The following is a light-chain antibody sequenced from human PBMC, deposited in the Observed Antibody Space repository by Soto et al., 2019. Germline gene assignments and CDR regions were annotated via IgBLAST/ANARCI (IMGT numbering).Light chain of an antibody. V-gene: IGKV3-20*01. J-gene: IGKJ3*01. CDR3: QQYGSSLFT. Sequence: EIVLTQSPGTLSLSPGERATLSCMASQSVSSKYLAWYQQKPGRAPRVLIYGTSIRASGVPERFSGGGSGTDFTLTITRLEPEDFAVYYCQQYGSSLFTFGPGTKVDFK. CDR2: GTS. CDR1: QSVSSKY.